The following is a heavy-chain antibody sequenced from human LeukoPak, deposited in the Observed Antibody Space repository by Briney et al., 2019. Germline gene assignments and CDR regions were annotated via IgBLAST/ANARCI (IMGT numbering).Heavy chain of an antibody. Sequence: ASVNVSCKACVWTLPRYQMHGVGPAAGRGRAWMGWINHNSGGTHYARKFQGRVTMTRDTSISTDYLELSRLRSDDTAVYYCARGRNYDILTGYLNGGFDYWGQGTLVTVSS. CDR3: ARGRNYDILTGYLNGGFDY. J-gene: IGHJ4*02. D-gene: IGHD3-9*01. CDR1: VWTLPRYQ. V-gene: IGHV1-2*02. CDR2: INHNSGGT.